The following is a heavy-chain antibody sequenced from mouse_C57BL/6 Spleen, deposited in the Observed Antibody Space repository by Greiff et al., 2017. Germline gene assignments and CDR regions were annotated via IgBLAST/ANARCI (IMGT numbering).Heavy chain of an antibody. J-gene: IGHJ2*01. V-gene: IGHV5-4*01. CDR3: ARERVLRSLDY. Sequence: EVQRVESGGGLVKPGGSLKLSCAASGFTFSSYAMSWVRQTPEKRLEWVATISDGGSYTYYPDNVKGRFTISRDNAKNNLYLQMSHLKSEDTAMYYCARERVLRSLDYWGQGTTLTVSS. D-gene: IGHD1-1*01. CDR1: GFTFSSYA. CDR2: ISDGGSYT.